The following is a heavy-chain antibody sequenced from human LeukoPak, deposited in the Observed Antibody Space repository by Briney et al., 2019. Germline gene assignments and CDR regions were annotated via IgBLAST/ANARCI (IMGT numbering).Heavy chain of an antibody. CDR2: IYYSGNT. CDR3: ARQAYYYDSSGYYYYFDY. CDR1: GGSISSSSYY. Sequence: TSETLSLTCTVSGGSISSSSYYWGWIRQPPGKGLEWIGSIYYSGNTYYNPSLKSRVTISVDTSKNQFSLKLSSVTAADTAVYYCARQAYYYDSSGYYYYFDYWGQGTPVTVSS. J-gene: IGHJ4*02. D-gene: IGHD3-22*01. V-gene: IGHV4-39*01.